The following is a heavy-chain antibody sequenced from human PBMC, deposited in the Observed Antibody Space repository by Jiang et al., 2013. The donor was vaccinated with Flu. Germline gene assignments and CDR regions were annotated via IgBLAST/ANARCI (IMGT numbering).Heavy chain of an antibody. Sequence: STGAAWNWIRQSPSRGLEWLGRTYYRSKWHYDYAVSVKSRININPDTSKNQFSLQLNSVTPEDTAVYYCARDRGGEQWRPLGVGMDVWGKGTTVTVSS. CDR1: STGAA. CDR3: ARDRGGEQWRPLGVGMDV. V-gene: IGHV6-1*01. CDR2: TYYRSKWHY. J-gene: IGHJ6*04. D-gene: IGHD6-19*01.